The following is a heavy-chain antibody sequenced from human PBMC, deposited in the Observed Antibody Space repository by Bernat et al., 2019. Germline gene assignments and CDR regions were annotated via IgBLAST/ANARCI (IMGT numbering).Heavy chain of an antibody. CDR1: GFTFSSYA. Sequence: EVQLVESGGGLVQPGGSLRLSCAASGFTFSSYAMSWVRQAPGKGLEWVSAISGSGGSTYSSDSVTGRFTISRDNSKNTLYLQMNSLRAEDTAVYYCATVWGVEVVTATFGYWGQGTLVTVSS. D-gene: IGHD2-21*02. CDR3: ATVWGVEVVTATFGY. V-gene: IGHV3-23*04. J-gene: IGHJ4*02. CDR2: ISGSGGST.